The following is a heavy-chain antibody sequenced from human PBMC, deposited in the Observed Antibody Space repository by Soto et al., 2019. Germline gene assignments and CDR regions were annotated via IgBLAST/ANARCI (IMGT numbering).Heavy chain of an antibody. CDR3: ARLSVVPAAKFPYYYGMDV. V-gene: IGHV5-10-1*01. Sequence: GESLKISCKGSGYNFTSYWISWVRQMPGKGLEWMGRIDPSDSYTNYSPSFQGHVTISADKSISTAYLQWSSLKASDTAMYYCARLSVVPAAKFPYYYGMDVWGQGTTLTVSS. CDR1: GYNFTSYW. D-gene: IGHD2-2*01. CDR2: IDPSDSYT. J-gene: IGHJ6*02.